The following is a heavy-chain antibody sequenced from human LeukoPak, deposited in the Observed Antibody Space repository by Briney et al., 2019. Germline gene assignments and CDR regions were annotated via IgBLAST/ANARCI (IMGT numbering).Heavy chain of an antibody. D-gene: IGHD2-15*01. CDR3: ARARPPFYCSGGSCYSGDVEGVDY. Sequence: ASVKVSCKASGYTFTGYYMHWVRQAPGQGLEWMGWINPNSGGTNYAQKFQGRVTMTRDTSISTAYMELSRLRSDDTAVYYCARARPPFYCSGGSCYSGDVEGVDYWGQGTLVTVSS. J-gene: IGHJ4*02. V-gene: IGHV1-2*02. CDR1: GYTFTGYY. CDR2: INPNSGGT.